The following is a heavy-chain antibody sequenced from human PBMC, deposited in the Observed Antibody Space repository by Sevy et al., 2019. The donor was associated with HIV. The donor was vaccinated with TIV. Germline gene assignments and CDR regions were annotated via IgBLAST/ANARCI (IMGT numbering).Heavy chain of an antibody. CDR2: INPSGGST. J-gene: IGHJ4*02. V-gene: IGHV1-46*03. CDR1: GYTFTNYY. Sequence: ASVKVSCKSSGYTFTNYYMHWVRQAPGQGLEWMGVINPSGGSTSYAQKFQGRVTMTRDTSTSTVYMELSSLRSEDTAVYYCARESMGGGKLDYWGQGTLVTVSS. CDR3: ARESMGGGKLDY. D-gene: IGHD2-15*01.